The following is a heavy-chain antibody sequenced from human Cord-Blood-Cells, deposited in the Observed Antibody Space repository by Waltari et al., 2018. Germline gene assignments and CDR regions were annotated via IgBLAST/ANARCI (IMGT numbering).Heavy chain of an antibody. V-gene: IGHV1-69*01. D-gene: IGHD3-16*01. CDR2: IIPIFGTA. CDR1: GGSFSSYA. J-gene: IGHJ6*02. CDR3: ARGRPAYSYYYYYGMDV. Sequence: QVQLVQSRAEVTKPGSPVKVSCKASGGSFSSYAISWVRQAPGQGLEWMGGIIPIFGTANYAQKVQGRVTITADESTSTAYMELSSLRSEDTAVYYCARGRPAYSYYYYYGMDVWGQGTTVTVSS.